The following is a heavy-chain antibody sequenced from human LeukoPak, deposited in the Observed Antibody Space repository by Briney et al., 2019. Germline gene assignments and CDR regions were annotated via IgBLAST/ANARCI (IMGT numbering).Heavy chain of an antibody. CDR1: GFTFDDYA. CDR3: AKDSGGGSSDSYYYYGMDV. J-gene: IGHJ6*02. Sequence: PGRSLRLSCAASGFTFDDYAMHWVRQAPGKGLXXXXXXXXXSGSIGYADSVKGRFTISRDNAKNSLYLQMNSLRAEETALYYCAKDSGGGSSDSYYYYGMDVWGQGTTVTVSS. D-gene: IGHD6-6*01. CDR2: XXXXSGSI. V-gene: IGHV3-9*01.